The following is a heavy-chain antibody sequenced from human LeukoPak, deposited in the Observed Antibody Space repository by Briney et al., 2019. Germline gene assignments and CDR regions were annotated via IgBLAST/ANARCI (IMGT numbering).Heavy chain of an antibody. J-gene: IGHJ4*02. CDR1: GFTFGDYA. CDR2: IRSKAYGGTT. D-gene: IGHD2-15*01. V-gene: IGHV3-49*04. Sequence: GGSLRLSCTASGFTFGDYAMSWVRQAPGKGLEWVGFIRSKAYGGTTEYAASVKGRFTISRDDSKSIAYLQMNSLKTEDTAVYYCTRVSIVVVVAATLGEIDYWGQGTLVTVSS. CDR3: TRVSIVVVVAATLGEIDY.